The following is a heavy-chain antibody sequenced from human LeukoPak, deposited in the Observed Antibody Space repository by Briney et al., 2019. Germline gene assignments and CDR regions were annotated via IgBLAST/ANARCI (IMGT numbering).Heavy chain of an antibody. CDR1: GDSISSSSCW. J-gene: IGHJ4*02. CDR3: ARRTSDWYYFDF. V-gene: IGHV4-39*01. D-gene: IGHD2-2*01. Sequence: SETLSLTCSVSGDSISSSSCWWGWIRQPPGKGLEWIGTIYSSGSTYYNPPLESRVTISVDTSKNQFSLRLTSVTAADTAVYYCARRTSDWYYFDFWGQGTLVTVSS. CDR2: IYSSGST.